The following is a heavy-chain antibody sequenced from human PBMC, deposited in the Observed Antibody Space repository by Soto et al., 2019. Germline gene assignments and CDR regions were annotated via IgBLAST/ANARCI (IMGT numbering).Heavy chain of an antibody. J-gene: IGHJ4*02. CDR1: GFTFSSYA. Sequence: QVQLVESGGGVVQPGRSLRLSCAASGFTFSSYAMHWVRQAPGKGLEWVAVISYDGSNKYYADSVKGRFTISRDNSKNTLYLKMNSMTAEDTAVYYCAREQLGYYFDYWGQGTLVTVSS. D-gene: IGHD6-6*01. V-gene: IGHV3-30-3*01. CDR2: ISYDGSNK. CDR3: AREQLGYYFDY.